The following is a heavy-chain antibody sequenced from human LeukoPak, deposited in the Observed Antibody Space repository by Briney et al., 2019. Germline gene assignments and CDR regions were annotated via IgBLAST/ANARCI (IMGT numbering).Heavy chain of an antibody. CDR3: TSGADFDY. V-gene: IGHV1-2*04. Sequence: ASVKVSCKASGYTFTDYYIHWVRQAPGQGLEWLGCINPNNDDTQYAQKFHDSVTMTSDTAFNTAYLELRSLTSGDTAVYYCTSGADFDYWGQGTQVTVSS. CDR1: GYTFTDYY. CDR2: INPNNDDT. D-gene: IGHD4/OR15-4a*01. J-gene: IGHJ4*02.